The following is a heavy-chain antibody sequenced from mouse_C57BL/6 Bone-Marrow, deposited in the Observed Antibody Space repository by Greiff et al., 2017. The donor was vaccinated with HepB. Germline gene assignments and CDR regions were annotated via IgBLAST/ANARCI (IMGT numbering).Heavy chain of an antibody. Sequence: QVHVKQPGAELVKPGASVKLSCKASGYTFTSYWMHWVKQRPGRGLEWIGRIDPNSGGTKYNEKFKSKATLTVDKPSSTAYMQLSSLTSEDSAVYYCARPFYDYDVRRYAMDYWGQGTSVTVSS. CDR3: ARPFYDYDVRRYAMDY. CDR2: IDPNSGGT. CDR1: GYTFTSYW. J-gene: IGHJ4*01. D-gene: IGHD2-4*01. V-gene: IGHV1-72*01.